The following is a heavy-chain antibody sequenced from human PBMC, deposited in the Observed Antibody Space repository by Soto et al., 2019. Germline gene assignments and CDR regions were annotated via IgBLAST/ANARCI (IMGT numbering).Heavy chain of an antibody. D-gene: IGHD6-13*01. J-gene: IGHJ5*02. CDR2: INSNSGGT. CDR1: GYSFIDYY. Sequence: QVQLEQSGAEVKKPGASVKVSCKTSGYSFIDYYIHWVRQAPGQGLEWMGWINSNSGGTKFAQKFQGRVTMTRDKSIRTVYMELSRLTSDDTAVYFCARGGVAGLPTRWFDPWGQGTLVTVSS. CDR3: ARGGVAGLPTRWFDP. V-gene: IGHV1-2*02.